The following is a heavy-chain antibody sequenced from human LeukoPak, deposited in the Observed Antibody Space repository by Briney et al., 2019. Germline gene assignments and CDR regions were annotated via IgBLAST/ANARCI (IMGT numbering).Heavy chain of an antibody. D-gene: IGHD7-27*01. J-gene: IGHJ4*02. Sequence: GGSLRLSCAASGFTLSSYSMNWVRQAPGKGLEWITYSSFSGDITYYADSVKSRFTTSRDNGKNSLYLQMNSLRVDDTAVYYCARDLGATGEPDYWGQGTLVTVSS. CDR3: ARDLGATGEPDY. CDR2: SSFSGDIT. CDR1: GFTLSSYS. V-gene: IGHV3-48*01.